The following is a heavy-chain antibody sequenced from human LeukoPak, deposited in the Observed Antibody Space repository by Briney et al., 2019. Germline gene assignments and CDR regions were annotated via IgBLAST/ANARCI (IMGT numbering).Heavy chain of an antibody. Sequence: SETLSLTCTVSGDSINSGGYSWSWIRRPPGKGLEWIGYIYHSGSTYYNPSLKSRVTISVDRSKNQFSLKLSSVTAADTAVYYCARELGDYGRAFDIWGQGTMVTVSS. CDR2: IYHSGST. CDR3: ARELGDYGRAFDI. J-gene: IGHJ3*02. CDR1: GDSINSGGYS. V-gene: IGHV4-30-2*01. D-gene: IGHD4-17*01.